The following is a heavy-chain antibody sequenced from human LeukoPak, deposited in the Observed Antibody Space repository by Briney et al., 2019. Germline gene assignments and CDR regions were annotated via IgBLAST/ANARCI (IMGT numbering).Heavy chain of an antibody. CDR3: ASLDTAMPLDAFDI. J-gene: IGHJ3*02. V-gene: IGHV1-69*05. CDR2: IFPIFGTA. D-gene: IGHD5-18*01. Sequence: SVKVSCKASGGTFSSYAISWVRQAPGQGLEWMGGIFPIFGTANYAQKFQGRVTITTDESTSTAYMELSSLRSEDTAVYYCASLDTAMPLDAFDIWGQGTMVTVSS. CDR1: GGTFSSYA.